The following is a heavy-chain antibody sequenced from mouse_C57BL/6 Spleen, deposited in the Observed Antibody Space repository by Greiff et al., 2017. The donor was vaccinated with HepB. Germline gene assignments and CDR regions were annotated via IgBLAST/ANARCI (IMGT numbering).Heavy chain of an antibody. D-gene: IGHD2-2*01. CDR1: GYTFTDYY. CDR2: INPNNGGT. CDR3: ARRGGYDDYFDY. Sequence: EVQLQQSGPELVKPGASVKISCKASGYTFTDYYMNWVKQSHGKSLEWIGDINPNNGGTSYNQKFKGKATLTVDKSSSTAYMELRSLTSEDSAVYYCARRGGYDDYFDYWGQGTTLTVSS. J-gene: IGHJ2*01. V-gene: IGHV1-26*01.